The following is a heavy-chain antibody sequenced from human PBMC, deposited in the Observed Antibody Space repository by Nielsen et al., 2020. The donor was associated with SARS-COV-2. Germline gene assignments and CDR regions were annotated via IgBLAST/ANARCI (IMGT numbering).Heavy chain of an antibody. CDR3: ATYYFDSSGYYSPSFDI. CDR2: IYSGGST. CDR1: GFTVSSNY. Sequence: GESLKISCAASGFTVSSNYISWVRQDPGKGLEWVSGIYSGGSTYYADSVKGRFTISRHNSKNTLYLQMNSLRAEDTAVYYCATYYFDSSGYYSPSFDIWGQGTMVTVSS. V-gene: IGHV3-53*04. D-gene: IGHD3-22*01. J-gene: IGHJ3*02.